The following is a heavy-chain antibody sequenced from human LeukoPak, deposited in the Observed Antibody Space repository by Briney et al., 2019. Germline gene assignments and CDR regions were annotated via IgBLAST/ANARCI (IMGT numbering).Heavy chain of an antibody. V-gene: IGHV1-2*02. CDR3: ARPPDILTGYSADAFDI. Sequence: ASVKVSCKASGYTFTGYYMHWVRQAPGQGLEWMGWINPNRGGTNYAQKFQGRVTMIRDTSISTAYMELSRLRSEDTAVYYCARPPDILTGYSADAFDIWGQGTMVTVSS. D-gene: IGHD3-9*01. CDR1: GYTFTGYY. CDR2: INPNRGGT. J-gene: IGHJ3*02.